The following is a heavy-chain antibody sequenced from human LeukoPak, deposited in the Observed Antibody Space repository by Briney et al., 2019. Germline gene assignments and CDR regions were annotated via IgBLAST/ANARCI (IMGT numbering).Heavy chain of an antibody. CDR1: GYSFTSYW. Sequence: GESLKISCQGSGYSFTSYWIAWVRQMPGKGLEWMGIIYPGDSDTRYSPSFQGQVTISADKSISTAYLQWSSLKASDTAMYYCARPNYYDSSGYYLDYWGQGTLVTVSS. D-gene: IGHD3-22*01. CDR2: IYPGDSDT. J-gene: IGHJ4*02. CDR3: ARPNYYDSSGYYLDY. V-gene: IGHV5-51*01.